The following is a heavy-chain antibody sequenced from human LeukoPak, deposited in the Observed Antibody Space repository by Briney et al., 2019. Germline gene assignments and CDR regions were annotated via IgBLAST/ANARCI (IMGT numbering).Heavy chain of an antibody. V-gene: IGHV3-74*01. CDR3: ARVTYYYDSSGYPPDY. CDR2: ITSDGSST. J-gene: IGHJ4*02. Sequence: PGGSLRLSCAASGFTFSSYWMHWVRQAPGKGLVWVSRITSDGSSTSYADSVKGRFTISRDNAKNTLYLQMNSLRAEDTAVYYCARVTYYYDSSGYPPDYWGRGTLVTASS. D-gene: IGHD3-22*01. CDR1: GFTFSSYW.